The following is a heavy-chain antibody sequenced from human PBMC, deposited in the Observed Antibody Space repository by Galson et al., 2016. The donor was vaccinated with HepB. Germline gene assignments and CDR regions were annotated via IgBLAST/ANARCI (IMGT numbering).Heavy chain of an antibody. J-gene: IGHJ4*02. CDR3: VRNRGPGGNYGDFDY. Sequence: SCKASGYTFTTYYMDWVRQAPGQGLEWMGIINPISGTTGHAQNFQGRVTMTRDTSTTTVFIELTSLRAEDTAVYYCVRNRGPGGNYGDFDYWGQGTLVTVSS. CDR2: INPISGTT. D-gene: IGHD3-10*01. V-gene: IGHV1-46*01. CDR1: GYTFTTYY.